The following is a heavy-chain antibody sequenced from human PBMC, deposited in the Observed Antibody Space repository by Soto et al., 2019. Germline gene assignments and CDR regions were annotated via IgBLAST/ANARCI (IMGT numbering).Heavy chain of an antibody. V-gene: IGHV1-8*01. CDR2: MNPNSGDT. Sequence: ASVKVSCKSSGYTFTSYDINWVRQATGQGLEWMGWMNPNSGDTGYAQKFQGRVIMTRNTSITTAYMEVSSPRSEDTAVYYCARRVGSYSDSWGQGTLVTVSS. CDR3: ARRVGSYSDS. J-gene: IGHJ4*02. CDR1: GYTFTSYD. D-gene: IGHD1-26*01.